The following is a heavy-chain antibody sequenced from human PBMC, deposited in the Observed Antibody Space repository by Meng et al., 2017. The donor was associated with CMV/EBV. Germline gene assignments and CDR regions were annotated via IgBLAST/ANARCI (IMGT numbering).Heavy chain of an antibody. CDR2: ISSSSSTI. J-gene: IGHJ6*02. V-gene: IGHV3-48*04. CDR3: ARDRYCSSTSCYEYYYYYGMDV. Sequence: GESLKISCAASGFTFSSYSMNWVRQAPGKGLEWVSYISSSSSTIYYADSVKGRFTISRDNAKISLYLQMNSLRAEDTAVYYCARDRYCSSTSCYEYYYYYGMDVWGQGTTVTVSS. CDR1: GFTFSSYS. D-gene: IGHD2-2*01.